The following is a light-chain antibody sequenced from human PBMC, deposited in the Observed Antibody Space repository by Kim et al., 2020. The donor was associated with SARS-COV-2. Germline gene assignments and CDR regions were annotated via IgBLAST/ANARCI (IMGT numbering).Light chain of an antibody. CDR3: QQRGSWPLT. Sequence: LAPGERATLTCRASQSIYSYLAWYQQKPGQAPSLLIYDASNRATGIPARFSGSGSGTDFTLTISSLEPEDFAVYHCQQRGSWPLTFGGGTKVDIK. CDR2: DAS. V-gene: IGKV3-11*01. CDR1: QSIYSY. J-gene: IGKJ4*01.